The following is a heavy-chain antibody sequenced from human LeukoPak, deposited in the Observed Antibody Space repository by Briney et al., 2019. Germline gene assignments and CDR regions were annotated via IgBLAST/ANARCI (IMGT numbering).Heavy chain of an antibody. CDR3: ARGAAAYWFDP. CDR2: IYTSGST. V-gene: IGHV4-4*07. J-gene: IGHJ5*02. CDR1: GGSISSYY. D-gene: IGHD2-2*01. Sequence: PSETLSLTCTVSGGSISSYYWSWIRQPAGKGLEWIGRIYTSGSTNYNPSLKRRVTISVDKSKNQFSLKLSSVTAADTAVYYCARGAAAYWFDPWGQGTLVTVSS.